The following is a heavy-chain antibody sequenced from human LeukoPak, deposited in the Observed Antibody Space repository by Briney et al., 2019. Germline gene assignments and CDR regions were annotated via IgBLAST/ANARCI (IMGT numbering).Heavy chain of an antibody. CDR3: AKVGRIAAAGRTGGSGDSFDY. J-gene: IGHJ4*02. CDR1: GFTFSSYA. CDR2: ISGSGGST. Sequence: GGSLRLSCAASGFTFSSYAMSWVRQAPGKGLEWVSAISGSGGSTYYADSVKGRFTISRDNSKNTLYLQMNSLRAEDTAVYYCAKVGRIAAAGRTGGSGDSFDYWGQGTLVTVSS. V-gene: IGHV3-23*01. D-gene: IGHD6-13*01.